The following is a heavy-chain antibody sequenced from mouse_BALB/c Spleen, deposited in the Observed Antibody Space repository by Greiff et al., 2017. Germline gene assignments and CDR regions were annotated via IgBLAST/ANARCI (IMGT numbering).Heavy chain of an antibody. V-gene: IGHV5-4*02. CDR1: GFTFSDYY. J-gene: IGHJ2*01. D-gene: IGHD2-1*01. Sequence: EVKVVESGGGLVKPGGSLKLSCAASGFTFSDYYMYWVRQTPEKRLEWVATISDGGSYTYYPDSVKGRFTISRDNAKNNLYLQMSSLKSEDTAMYYCAREGGNYDWGQGTTLTVSS. CDR3: AREGGNYD. CDR2: ISDGGSYT.